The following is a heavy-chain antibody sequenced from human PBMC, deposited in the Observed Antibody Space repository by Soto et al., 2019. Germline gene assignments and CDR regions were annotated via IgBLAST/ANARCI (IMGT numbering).Heavy chain of an antibody. J-gene: IGHJ4*02. CDR1: GFTFSSYA. D-gene: IGHD3-10*01. CDR2: ISGSGGST. Sequence: SLRLSCAASGFTFSSYAMSWVRQAPGKGLEWVSAISGSGGSTYYADSVKGRFTISRDNSKNTLYLQMNSLRAEDTAVYYCAKDPPDVPVWFGELLSIPTTTNQFDYWGQGTLVTVSS. CDR3: AKDPPDVPVWFGELLSIPTTTNQFDY. V-gene: IGHV3-23*01.